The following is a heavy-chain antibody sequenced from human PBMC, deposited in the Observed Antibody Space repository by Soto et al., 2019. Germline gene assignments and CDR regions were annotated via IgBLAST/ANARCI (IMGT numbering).Heavy chain of an antibody. D-gene: IGHD3-16*02. Sequence: ESGGGLVKPGGSLRLSCAASGFTFSSYSMNWVRQAPGKGLEWVSSISSSSSYIYYADSVKGRFTISRDNAKNSLYLQMNSLRAEDTAVYYCAIDLYDYIWRSYRYRDAFDIWGQGTMVTVSS. V-gene: IGHV3-21*01. CDR1: GFTFSSYS. CDR2: ISSSSSYI. CDR3: AIDLYDYIWRSYRYRDAFDI. J-gene: IGHJ3*02.